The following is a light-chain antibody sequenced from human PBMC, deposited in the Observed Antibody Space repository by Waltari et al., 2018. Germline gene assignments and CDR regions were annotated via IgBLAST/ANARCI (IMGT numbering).Light chain of an antibody. V-gene: IGLV4-69*01. J-gene: IGLJ3*02. CDR3: QTGGHGTWV. CDR1: SGHSSNV. CDR2: VNRDGSH. Sequence: QLVLTQSPSASASLGASVKLTCTLSSGHSSNVIAWLQQQPAKGPRYLMKVNRDGSHSKGDKIPYRFSGSSSGTEHYLTISSLQSEDEADYYCQTGGHGTWVFGGGTKLTVL.